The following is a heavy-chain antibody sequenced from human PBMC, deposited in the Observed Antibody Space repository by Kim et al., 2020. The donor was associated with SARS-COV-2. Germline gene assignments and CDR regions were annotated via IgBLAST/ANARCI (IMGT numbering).Heavy chain of an antibody. V-gene: IGHV1-2*02. CDR3: ARGLTTSLDY. D-gene: IGHD4-4*01. Sequence: TNYAQNFQARVTMTRDTSITTAYMELSSLKSDDTAVYSCARGLTTSLDYWGQGTLVTVSS. CDR2: T. J-gene: IGHJ4*02.